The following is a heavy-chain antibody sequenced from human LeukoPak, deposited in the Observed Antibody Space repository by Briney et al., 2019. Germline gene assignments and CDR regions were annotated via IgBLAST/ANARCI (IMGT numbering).Heavy chain of an antibody. V-gene: IGHV4-34*01. D-gene: IGHD3-22*01. Sequence: APETLSLTCAVYGGSFSGYYWSWIRQPPGKGLEWIGEINHSGSTNYNPSLKSRVTISVDTSKNQFSLKLSSVTAADTAVYYCARRGYYDSSGYYYYEFDYWGQGTLVTVSS. CDR2: INHSGST. CDR1: GGSFSGYY. J-gene: IGHJ4*02. CDR3: ARRGYYDSSGYYYYEFDY.